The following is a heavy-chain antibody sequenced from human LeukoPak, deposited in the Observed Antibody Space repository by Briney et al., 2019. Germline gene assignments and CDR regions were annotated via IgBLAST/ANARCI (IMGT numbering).Heavy chain of an antibody. CDR2: INPNNGGT. CDR1: GGTFSSYA. D-gene: IGHD2-2*01. CDR3: ARGSTSPVPNFDY. J-gene: IGHJ4*02. V-gene: IGHV1-2*02. Sequence: ASVKVSCKASGGTFSSYAISWVRQAPGQGLEWVGWINPNNGGTSYAQKFQGRVTMTRDTSITTAYMELSTLTSDDTAVYYCARGSTSPVPNFDYWGQGTLVTVSS.